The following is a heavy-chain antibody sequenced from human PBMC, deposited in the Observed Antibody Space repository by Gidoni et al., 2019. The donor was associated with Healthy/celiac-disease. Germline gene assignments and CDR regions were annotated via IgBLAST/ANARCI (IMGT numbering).Heavy chain of an antibody. Sequence: QVQLQESGPGLVKPSETLSLTCTVSGGSISSYYWSWIRQPPGKGLEWIGYIYYSGSTNYNPSLKSRVTISVDTSKNQFSLKLSSVTAADTAVYYCARDLEPRPPYYYYMDVWGKGTTVTVSS. CDR2: IYYSGST. CDR3: ARDLEPRPPYYYYMDV. CDR1: GGSISSYY. V-gene: IGHV4-59*01. J-gene: IGHJ6*03. D-gene: IGHD1-1*01.